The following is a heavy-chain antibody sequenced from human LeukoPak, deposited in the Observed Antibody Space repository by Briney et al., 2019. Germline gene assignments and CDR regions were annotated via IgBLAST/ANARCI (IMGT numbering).Heavy chain of an antibody. V-gene: IGHV3-7*01. CDR1: GFTFRSYW. CDR3: ARDWGYCSGGNRYSVFDY. CDR2: IKEDGGEK. D-gene: IGHD2-15*01. Sequence: PGGSLRLSGAASGFTFRSYWMNGVGRAPGKGWEWVANIKEDGGEKYYVESGKGRFTISRDNAKNSLYMQMNSLRAEDTAVYDCARDWGYCSGGNRYSVFDYWGQGTLVTVSS. J-gene: IGHJ4*02.